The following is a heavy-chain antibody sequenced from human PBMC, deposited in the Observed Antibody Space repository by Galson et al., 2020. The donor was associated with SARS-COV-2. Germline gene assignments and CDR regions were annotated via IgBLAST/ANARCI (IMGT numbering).Heavy chain of an antibody. Sequence: SETLSLTCTVSGGSISSGGYYWSWIRQHPGKGLEWIGYIYYSGSTYYNPSLKSRVTISVDTSKNQFSLKLSSVTAADTAVYYCARDRVTDIPSYYYGMDVWGQGTTVTVSS. CDR2: IYYSGST. J-gene: IGHJ6*02. V-gene: IGHV4-31*03. CDR1: GGSISSGGYY. CDR3: ARDRVTDIPSYYYGMDV. D-gene: IGHD2-21*02.